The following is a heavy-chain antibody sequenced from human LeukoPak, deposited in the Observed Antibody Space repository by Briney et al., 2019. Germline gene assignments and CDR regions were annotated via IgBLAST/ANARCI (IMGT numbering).Heavy chain of an antibody. V-gene: IGHV4-59*01. J-gene: IGHJ4*02. CDR2: IYYSGST. CDR3: ASVDYQYYFDY. Sequence: PSETLSLTCTVSGGSTSSYYWSWIRQPPGKGLEWIGYIYYSGSTRYNPSLKSRVTISVDTSKSQFSLKPSSVTAADTAVYYCASVDYQYYFDYWGQGTLVTVSS. D-gene: IGHD4-11*01. CDR1: GGSTSSYY.